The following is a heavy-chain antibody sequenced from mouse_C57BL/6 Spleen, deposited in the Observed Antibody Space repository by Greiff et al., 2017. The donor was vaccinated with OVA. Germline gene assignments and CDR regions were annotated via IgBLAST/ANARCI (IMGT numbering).Heavy chain of an antibody. CDR1: GYTFTSYW. CDR2: IDPSDSYT. V-gene: IGHV1-69*01. CDR3: ARPNYYGSIFDY. J-gene: IGHJ2*01. Sequence: QVQLKQPGAELVMPGASVKLSCKASGYTFTSYWMHWVKQRPGQGLEWIGEIDPSDSYTNYNQKFKGKSTLTVDKSSSTAYMQLSSLTSEDSAVYYCARPNYYGSIFDYWGQGTTLTVSS. D-gene: IGHD1-1*01.